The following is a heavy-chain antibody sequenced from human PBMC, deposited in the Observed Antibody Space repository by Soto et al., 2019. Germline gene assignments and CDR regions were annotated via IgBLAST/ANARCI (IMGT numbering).Heavy chain of an antibody. V-gene: IGHV3-23*01. D-gene: IGHD6-6*01. CDR2: ITDSGGST. J-gene: IGHJ4*02. Sequence: EVQLLESGGGLVQPGGSLRLSCAASGFTFNNYGMSWVRQAPGKGLEWVSAITDSGGSTYYADSVKGRFTISRDNSKNTVYLQMNSLRAEDTAVYYCARAFEVTEYSSSFSYFDYWGQGTLVTVSS. CDR3: ARAFEVTEYSSSFSYFDY. CDR1: GFTFNNYG.